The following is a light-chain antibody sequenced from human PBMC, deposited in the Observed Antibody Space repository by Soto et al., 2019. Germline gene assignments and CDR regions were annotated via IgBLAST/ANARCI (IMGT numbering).Light chain of an antibody. CDR3: QQSDDLPT. J-gene: IGKJ5*01. Sequence: DIQMTQSPSSLSASVGYRVTITCQASQDINNFVNWYQQKPGKAPKLLIYDASTLKTGVPSRFSGSGSGTDFRFTISSLKPEDFATYYCQQSDDLPTFGQGTRLEIK. V-gene: IGKV1-33*01. CDR2: DAS. CDR1: QDINNF.